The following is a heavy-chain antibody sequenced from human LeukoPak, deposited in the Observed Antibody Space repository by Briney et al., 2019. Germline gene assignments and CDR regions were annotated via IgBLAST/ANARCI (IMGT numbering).Heavy chain of an antibody. J-gene: IGHJ4*02. CDR3: ARDWPFYCSSTSCHSGYYFDY. D-gene: IGHD2-2*02. V-gene: IGHV3-21*01. CDR1: GFTFSSYS. Sequence: PGGSLRLSCAASGFTFSSYSMNWVRQAPGKGLEWVSSISSSSSYIYYADSVKGRFTISRDNAKNSLYLQMNSLRAEDTAVHYCARDWPFYCSSTSCHSGYYFDYWGQGTLVTVSS. CDR2: ISSSSSYI.